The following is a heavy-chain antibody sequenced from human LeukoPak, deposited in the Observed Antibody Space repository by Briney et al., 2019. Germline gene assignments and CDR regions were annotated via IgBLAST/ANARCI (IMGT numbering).Heavy chain of an antibody. D-gene: IGHD2-15*01. Sequence: GGSLRLSCAASGFTFSSYAMNCVRQAPGKGLEWVSYISSGTTTLFYADSVKGRFTISRDNAKNSLYLQMNSLRVEDTAVYYCARDPYCSGGSCSLDYWGQGTLVTVSS. CDR1: GFTFSSYA. J-gene: IGHJ4*02. V-gene: IGHV3-48*01. CDR3: ARDPYCSGGSCSLDY. CDR2: ISSGTTTL.